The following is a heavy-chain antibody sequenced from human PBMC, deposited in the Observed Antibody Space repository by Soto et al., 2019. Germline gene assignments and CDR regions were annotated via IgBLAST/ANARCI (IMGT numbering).Heavy chain of an antibody. Sequence: QVQLQASCPGLVKPSGTLSLTCAVSSDSMSSDYWWSWVRQPPGKGLEWIGEIYHSGSTNYNPSLKRRVTISVDKSTNQFSLKPSSGTAADTAIYYRSRRGIAVAGTLDYWGQGTLVTVSS. J-gene: IGHJ4*02. D-gene: IGHD6-19*01. V-gene: IGHV4-4*02. CDR3: SRRGIAVAGTLDY. CDR1: SDSMSSDYW. CDR2: IYHSGST.